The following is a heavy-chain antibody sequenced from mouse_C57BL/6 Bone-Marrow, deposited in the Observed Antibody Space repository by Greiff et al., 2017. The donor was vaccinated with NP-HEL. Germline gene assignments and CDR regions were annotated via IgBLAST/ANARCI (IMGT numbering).Heavy chain of an antibody. D-gene: IGHD4-1*01. V-gene: IGHV1-47*01. CDR2: FHPYNDDT. CDR1: GYTFTTYP. CDR3: APDLGFYAMDY. Sequence: QVQLKESGAELVKPGASVKMSCKASGYTFTTYPIEWMKQNHGKSLEWIGNFHPYNDDTKYNEKFKGKATLTVEKSSSTVYLELSRLTSDDAAVYYCAPDLGFYAMDYWGQGTSVTVSS. J-gene: IGHJ4*01.